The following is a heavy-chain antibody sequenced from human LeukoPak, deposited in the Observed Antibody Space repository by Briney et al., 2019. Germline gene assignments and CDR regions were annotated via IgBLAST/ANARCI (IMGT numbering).Heavy chain of an antibody. CDR3: ARDTSIRGVDY. V-gene: IGHV4-39*07. CDR1: GGSISTSNYY. Sequence: SETLSLACTVSGGSISTSNYYRGWIRQPPGKGLEWIGSIYHSGSTYYNPSLKSRVTISVDTSKNQFSLKLSSVTAADTAVYYCARDTSIRGVDYWGQGTLVTVSS. D-gene: IGHD3-10*01. J-gene: IGHJ4*02. CDR2: IYHSGST.